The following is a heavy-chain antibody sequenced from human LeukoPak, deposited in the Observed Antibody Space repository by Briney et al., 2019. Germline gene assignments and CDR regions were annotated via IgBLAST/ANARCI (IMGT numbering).Heavy chain of an antibody. CDR1: GFTFSNFG. CDR2: IWYDGSNT. V-gene: IGHV3-33*01. Sequence: GGSLRLSCAASGFTFSNFGLHWVRQAPGRGLEWVAAIWYDGSNTYYGDSVKGRFTISRDNSKDTLDLHMNSLSAEDTAVYYCARGRLWSGPTHYYSFGFDACGQGTTVTVSS. J-gene: IGHJ6*02. D-gene: IGHD3-10*01. CDR3: ARGRLWSGPTHYYSFGFDA.